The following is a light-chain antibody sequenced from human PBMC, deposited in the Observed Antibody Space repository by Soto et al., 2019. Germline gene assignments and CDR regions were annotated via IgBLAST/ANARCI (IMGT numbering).Light chain of an antibody. CDR2: DAS. Sequence: PGASATLSCRAARSVSSYLAWYQQKPRQTPRLLISDASSRPTDIPARFSGSGSGTDFTLPISSLEPEDFAIYYCQQRGNWPTTFGQGKRVEIK. J-gene: IGKJ5*01. CDR1: RSVSSY. V-gene: IGKV3-11*01. CDR3: QQRGNWPTT.